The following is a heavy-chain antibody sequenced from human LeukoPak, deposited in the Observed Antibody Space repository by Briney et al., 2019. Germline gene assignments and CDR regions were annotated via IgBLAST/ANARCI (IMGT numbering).Heavy chain of an antibody. CDR1: GYTFTSYG. CDR3: ARDTGHRIAARVLHFDY. V-gene: IGHV1-69*13. D-gene: IGHD6-6*01. Sequence: ASVKVSCKASGYTFTSYGISWVRQAPGQGLEWMGGIIPIFGTANYAQKFQGRVTITADESTSTAYMELSSLRSEDTAVYYCARDTGHRIAARVLHFDYWGQGTLVTVSS. CDR2: IIPIFGTA. J-gene: IGHJ4*02.